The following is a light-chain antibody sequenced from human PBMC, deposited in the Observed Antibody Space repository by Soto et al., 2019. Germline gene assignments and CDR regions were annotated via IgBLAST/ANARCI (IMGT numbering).Light chain of an antibody. CDR3: SSFGGSGV. J-gene: IGLJ3*02. CDR2: EVS. CDR1: SSDVGGYNY. V-gene: IGLV2-8*01. Sequence: QSALTQPPSASGSPGQSVTISCTGTSSDVGGYNYVSWYQQHPGKAPKLMIYEVSKRPSGVPDRFSGSKSGNTASLTVSGLQAGDEADYYCSSFGGSGVFGGGTKLTVL.